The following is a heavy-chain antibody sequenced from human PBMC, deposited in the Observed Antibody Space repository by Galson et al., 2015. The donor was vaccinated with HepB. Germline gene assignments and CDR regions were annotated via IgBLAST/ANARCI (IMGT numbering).Heavy chain of an antibody. Sequence: SLRLSCAASGFTFSSYAMSWVRQAPGKGLEWVSSISGSGGRAYYADSVKGRFSISRDNSKNTLYLQMNSLRAEDTAVYYCAKDWGGGSYRFDCWGQGTLATVSS. CDR1: GFTFSSYA. CDR2: ISGSGGRA. CDR3: AKDWGGGSYRFDC. D-gene: IGHD1-26*01. V-gene: IGHV3-23*01. J-gene: IGHJ4*02.